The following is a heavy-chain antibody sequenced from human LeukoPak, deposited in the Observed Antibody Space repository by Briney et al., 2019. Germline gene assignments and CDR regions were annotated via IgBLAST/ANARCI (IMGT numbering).Heavy chain of an antibody. CDR2: IYSSGST. D-gene: IGHD2-21*02. V-gene: IGHV4-4*07. J-gene: IGHJ4*02. CDR1: GGSFSGYY. Sequence: SETLSLTCAVYGGSFSGYYWSWIRQPAGKGLEWIGRIYSSGSTTYNPSLKSRVTLSLDTSKNQFSLKLSSVTAADTAVYYCARDDPKGVTIFDYWGQGTLVTVSS. CDR3: ARDDPKGVTIFDY.